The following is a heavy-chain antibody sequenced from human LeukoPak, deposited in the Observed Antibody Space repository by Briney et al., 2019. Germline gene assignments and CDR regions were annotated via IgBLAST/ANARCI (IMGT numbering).Heavy chain of an antibody. CDR3: ARDLGGIYFDY. Sequence: SETLSLTCTVSDASISGYYWSWLRQPPGKGLEWIGSIHFSGSTNYNPSLRSRLTISVDTSKNQLSLKLSSVTAADTAVYYCARDLGGIYFDYWGQGTLVTVSS. CDR2: IHFSGST. V-gene: IGHV4-59*01. J-gene: IGHJ4*02. D-gene: IGHD1-26*01. CDR1: DASISGYY.